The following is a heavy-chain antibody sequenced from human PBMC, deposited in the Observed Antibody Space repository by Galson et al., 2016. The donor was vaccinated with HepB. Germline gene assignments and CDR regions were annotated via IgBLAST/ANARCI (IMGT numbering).Heavy chain of an antibody. Sequence: SLRLSCAASGFTFRTYWMHWVRQSPGMGLVWVSRISSDGLTTTYADSVKGRFTISRDNGRNTLYLQMNRLRAEDTGVYYCARDQTLRRPTTFDNWGQGTLVTVSS. D-gene: IGHD4-17*01. J-gene: IGHJ4*02. CDR2: ISSDGLTT. CDR3: ARDQTLRRPTTFDN. V-gene: IGHV3-74*03. CDR1: GFTFRTYW.